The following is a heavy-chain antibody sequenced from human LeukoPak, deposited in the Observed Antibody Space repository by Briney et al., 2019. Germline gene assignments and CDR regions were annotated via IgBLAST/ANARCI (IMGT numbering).Heavy chain of an antibody. Sequence: ASVKVSCKASGYTFTSYGISWVRQAPGQGLEWMGWISAHNGNTNYAQKLQGRVTMTTDTSTSTAYMELRSLRSDDTAVYYCARDSGIAASRGSFDPWGQGTLVTVSS. V-gene: IGHV1-18*01. J-gene: IGHJ5*02. D-gene: IGHD6-13*01. CDR3: ARDSGIAASRGSFDP. CDR2: ISAHNGNT. CDR1: GYTFTSYG.